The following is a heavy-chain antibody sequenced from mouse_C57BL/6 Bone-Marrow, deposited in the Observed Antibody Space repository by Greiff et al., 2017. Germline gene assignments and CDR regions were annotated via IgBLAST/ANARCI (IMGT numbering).Heavy chain of an antibody. J-gene: IGHJ3*01. CDR1: GFTFSDAW. Sequence: EVKLMESGGGLVQPGGSMKLSCAASGFTFSDAWMDWVRQSPEKGLEWVAEIRNKANNHATYYAESVKGRFTISRDDSQSSVYLQMNSLRAEDTGIYYCTSGLLLRNDWAYWGQGTLVTVSA. D-gene: IGHD1-1*01. CDR2: IRNKANNHAT. V-gene: IGHV6-6*01. CDR3: TSGLLLRNDWAY.